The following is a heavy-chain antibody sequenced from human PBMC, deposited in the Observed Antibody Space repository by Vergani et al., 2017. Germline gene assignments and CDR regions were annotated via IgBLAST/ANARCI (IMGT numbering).Heavy chain of an antibody. Sequence: QLQLQESGPGLVKPSETLSLTCTVSGGSISSSSYYWGWIRQPPGKGLEWIGSIYYSGRTYYNPSLKSRVTISVDTSKNQFSLKLSSVTAADTAVYYCARRWELLDAFDIWGQGTMVTVSS. CDR1: GGSISSSSYY. D-gene: IGHD1-26*01. J-gene: IGHJ3*02. CDR3: ARRWELLDAFDI. CDR2: IYYSGRT. V-gene: IGHV4-39*01.